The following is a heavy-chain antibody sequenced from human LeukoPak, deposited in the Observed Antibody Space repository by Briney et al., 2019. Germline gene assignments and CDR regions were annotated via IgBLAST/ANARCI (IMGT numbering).Heavy chain of an antibody. V-gene: IGHV4-61*02. Sequence: SQTLSLTCTVSGGSISSGSYYWSWIRQPAGKGLEWIGRIYTSGSTNYNPSLKSRVTIAVDTSKNQFSLKLSSVTAADTAVYYCARVPMPYYYYYMDVWGKGTTVTVSS. J-gene: IGHJ6*03. CDR3: ARVPMPYYYYYMDV. CDR2: IYTSGST. CDR1: GGSISSGSYY. D-gene: IGHD2-2*01.